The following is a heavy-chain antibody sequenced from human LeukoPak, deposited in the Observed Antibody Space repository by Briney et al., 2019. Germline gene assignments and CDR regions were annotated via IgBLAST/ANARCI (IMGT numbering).Heavy chain of an antibody. D-gene: IGHD3-22*01. Sequence: GGSLRLSCAASGFTFSSYGMHWVRQAPGKGLEWVAVIWYDGSNKYYADSVKGRFTISRDNSKNTLYLQMNSLRAEDTAVYYCARDNYYDSSGYLDYWGQGTLVTVSS. CDR2: IWYDGSNK. CDR1: GFTFSSYG. V-gene: IGHV3-33*01. J-gene: IGHJ4*02. CDR3: ARDNYYDSSGYLDY.